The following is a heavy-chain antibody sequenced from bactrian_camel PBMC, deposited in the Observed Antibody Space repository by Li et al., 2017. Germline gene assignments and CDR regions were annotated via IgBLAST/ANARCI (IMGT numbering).Heavy chain of an antibody. CDR2: ITSNGTT. V-gene: IGHV3S53*01. J-gene: IGHJ6*01. CDR3: AAELLLNQHCILRVVHAASPRGFEFDFNY. CDR1: GYMRRICG. Sequence: HVQLVESGGGSVQAGESLTLSCAASGYMRRICGMAWYRQAPGKEREMVSTITSNGTTTYADSVKGRFTIFQDDAKNTLYLQMNALEPDDTAMYYCAAELLLNQHCILRVVHAASPRGFEFDFNYWGQGTQVTVS. D-gene: IGHD1*01.